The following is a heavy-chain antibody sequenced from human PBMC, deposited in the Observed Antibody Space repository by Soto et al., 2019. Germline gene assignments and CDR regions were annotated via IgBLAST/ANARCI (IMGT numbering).Heavy chain of an antibody. D-gene: IGHD3-9*01. CDR2: VSESGVTT. CDR3: AKHIVAGYPDY. J-gene: IGHJ4*02. V-gene: IGHV3-23*01. CDR1: GFTFSSHA. Sequence: PGGSLRLSCAASGFTFSSHAMSWVRQAPGKGLECVSVVSESGVTTYYADSVKGRFTISRDNSKNTLYLQMNSLRAEDTAVYYCAKHIVAGYPDYWGQGTLVTVSS.